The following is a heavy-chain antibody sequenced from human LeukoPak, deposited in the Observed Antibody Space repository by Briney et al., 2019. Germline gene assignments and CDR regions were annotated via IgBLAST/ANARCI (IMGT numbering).Heavy chain of an antibody. Sequence: ASVKVSCKASGYTFTGYYMHWVRQAPGQGLEWMGWFNPNTGATEYAQNFQGRVTMTRATSINTAYMELSSLRSEDTAVYYCARGYDFWSGPIWGQGTLVTVSS. CDR2: FNPNTGAT. D-gene: IGHD3-3*01. CDR3: ARGYDFWSGPI. CDR1: GYTFTGYY. V-gene: IGHV1-2*02. J-gene: IGHJ4*02.